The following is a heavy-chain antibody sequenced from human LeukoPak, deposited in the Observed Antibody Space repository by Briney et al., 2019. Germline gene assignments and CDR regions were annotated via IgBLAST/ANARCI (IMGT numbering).Heavy chain of an antibody. CDR2: IGGGDDIT. V-gene: IGHV3-23*01. D-gene: IGHD2-2*01. J-gene: IGHJ4*02. Sequence: GGSLRLSCTTSGFTFGKYIMTWVRQAPGNGLEWVSSIGGGDDITFYADSVKGRFRISRDDSKNTVFLQISSLRVEDTARYYCGKRGGTETIGTIWYGPLDHWGQGTQVTVSS. CDR3: GKRGGTETIGTIWYGPLDH. CDR1: GFTFGKYI.